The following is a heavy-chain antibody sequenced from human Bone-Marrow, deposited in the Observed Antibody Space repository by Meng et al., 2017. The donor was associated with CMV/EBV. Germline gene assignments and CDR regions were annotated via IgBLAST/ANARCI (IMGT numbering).Heavy chain of an antibody. CDR1: GFTFSSYD. J-gene: IGHJ6*02. Sequence: GGSLRLSCAASGFTFSSYDMHWVRQAPGKGLEWVSSISSSSSYIYYADSVKGRFTISRDNAKNSLYLQMNSLRAEDTAVYYCARAGVAVAGNYYYGMDVWGQGTTVTVSS. CDR3: ARAGVAVAGNYYYGMDV. D-gene: IGHD6-19*01. V-gene: IGHV3-21*03. CDR2: ISSSSSYI.